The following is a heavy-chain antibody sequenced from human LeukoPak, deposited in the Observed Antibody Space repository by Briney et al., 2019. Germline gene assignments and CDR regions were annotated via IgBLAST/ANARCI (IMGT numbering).Heavy chain of an antibody. Sequence: PSETLSLTCIVSGGSISSYYWSWIRQPPGKGLEWIGYVYYSGSTNYNPSLRSRVTISVDTSKNHFSLKLSSVTAADTAVYYCARDVGYCSGGSWYSMAYWGQGTLVTVSS. CDR1: GGSISSYY. D-gene: IGHD2-15*01. CDR2: VYYSGST. J-gene: IGHJ4*02. CDR3: ARDVGYCSGGSWYSMAY. V-gene: IGHV4-59*01.